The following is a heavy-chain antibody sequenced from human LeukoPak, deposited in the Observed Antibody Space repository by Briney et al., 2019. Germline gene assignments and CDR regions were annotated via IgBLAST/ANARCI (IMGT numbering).Heavy chain of an antibody. Sequence: ASVKVSCKVSGYTLTELSMHWVRQAPGKGLEWMGGLDPEDGETIYAQKFQGRVTMTEDTSTDTAYMELSSLTSEDTAVYYCATGIRDDLTMPDWGQGPLVTVSS. CDR1: GYTLTELS. V-gene: IGHV1-24*01. J-gene: IGHJ4*02. CDR3: ATGIRDDLTMPD. D-gene: IGHD2/OR15-2a*01. CDR2: LDPEDGET.